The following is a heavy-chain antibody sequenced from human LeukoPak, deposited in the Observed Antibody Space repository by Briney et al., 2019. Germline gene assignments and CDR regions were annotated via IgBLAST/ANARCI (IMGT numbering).Heavy chain of an antibody. J-gene: IGHJ4*02. CDR3: AKDTRYSYGLGYFDY. CDR2: ISWNSGGI. V-gene: IGHV3-9*01. Sequence: GGSLRLSCAASGFTFDDYAMHWVRQAPGKGLEWVSGISWNSGGIGYADSVKGRFTISRDNAKNSLYLQMNSLRAEDTALYYCAKDTRYSYGLGYFDYWGQGTLVTVSS. D-gene: IGHD5-18*01. CDR1: GFTFDDYA.